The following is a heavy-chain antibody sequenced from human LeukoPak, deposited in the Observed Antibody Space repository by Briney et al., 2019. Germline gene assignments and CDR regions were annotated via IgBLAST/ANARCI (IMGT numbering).Heavy chain of an antibody. D-gene: IGHD6-13*01. CDR1: AFIFSGHW. CDR2: IKEDGSER. V-gene: IGHV3-7*03. Sequence: QAGGSLRLSCEGSAFIFSGHWMNWVRQTPGKGLEWVASIKEDGSERQYVDSVKGRFSISRDNTKGSLFLQLNSLRAEDAAVYYCAREQFGPEAAAAPYYYYGMDVWGQGTTVTVSS. J-gene: IGHJ6*02. CDR3: AREQFGPEAAAAPYYYYGMDV.